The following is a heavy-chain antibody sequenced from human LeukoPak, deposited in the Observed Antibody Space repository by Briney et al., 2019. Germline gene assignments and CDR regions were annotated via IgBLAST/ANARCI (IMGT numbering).Heavy chain of an antibody. V-gene: IGHV3-7*04. CDR3: ARGGFYDPRGWFDP. CDR1: GFTFRNFV. Sequence: GGSLRHSCAASGFTFRNFVMHWVRQAPGKGLEWVANIKEDGSEKYYVDSVKGRFTISRDNAKNSLHLQMNSLRAEDTAVYYCARGGFYDPRGWFDPWGQGTLVTVSS. D-gene: IGHD2/OR15-2a*01. J-gene: IGHJ5*02. CDR2: IKEDGSEK.